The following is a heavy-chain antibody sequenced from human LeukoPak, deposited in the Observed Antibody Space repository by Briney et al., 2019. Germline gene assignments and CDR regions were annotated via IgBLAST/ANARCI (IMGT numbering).Heavy chain of an antibody. CDR2: IWYDGSNK. J-gene: IGHJ3*02. V-gene: IGHV3-33*01. CDR1: GFTFSSYG. D-gene: IGHD6-19*01. Sequence: QSGRSLRLSCAASGFTFSSYGMHWVRQAPGKGLEWVAVIWYDGSNKYYADSVKGRFTISRDNSKNTLYLQMNSLRAEDTAVYYCARERRAPYSSGWYGPNDAFDIRGQGTMVTVSS. CDR3: ARERRAPYSSGWYGPNDAFDI.